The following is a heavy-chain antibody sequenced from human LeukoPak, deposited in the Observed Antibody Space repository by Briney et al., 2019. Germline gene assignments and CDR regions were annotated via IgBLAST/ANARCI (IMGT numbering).Heavy chain of an antibody. CDR2: IFYSGTT. D-gene: IGHD5-18*01. CDR3: ARVLRGYSRGDYYYYMDV. CDR1: GGSISSICYY. Sequence: SETLSLTYSAYGGSISSICYYCGRIRQPPGKGLEWIGNIFYSGTTYYNPSLKSRVTISVATSNNLFSLKMSSVTAADTAVYYCARVLRGYSRGDYYYYMDVWGKGTTVTVSS. J-gene: IGHJ6*03. V-gene: IGHV4-39*01.